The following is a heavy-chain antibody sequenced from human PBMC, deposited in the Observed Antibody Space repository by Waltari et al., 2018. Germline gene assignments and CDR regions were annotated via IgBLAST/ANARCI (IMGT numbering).Heavy chain of an antibody. V-gene: IGHV2-5*01. D-gene: IGHD3-10*01. Sequence: QITLKESGPTLVKPTQTLTLTCTFSGFSLSTSGVGVGWIRQPPGKALEWLALIYWNYDKRYSPSLKSRLTITKDTSKNQVVLTMTNMDPVDTATYYCAHETPGLWFGELSYFDYWGQGTLVTVSS. CDR3: AHETPGLWFGELSYFDY. CDR1: GFSLSTSGVG. CDR2: IYWNYDK. J-gene: IGHJ4*02.